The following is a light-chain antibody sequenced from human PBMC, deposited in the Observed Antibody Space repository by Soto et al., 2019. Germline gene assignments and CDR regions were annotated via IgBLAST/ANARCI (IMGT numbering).Light chain of an antibody. CDR3: QQYGSSLTWT. CDR1: QRFNSIY. J-gene: IGKJ1*01. CDR2: GAS. V-gene: IGKV3-20*01. Sequence: ELVLTQSPGTLSLSPGERATLSCRAIQRFNSIYLSSYHQKPGPSPMLLIYGASNRATGIPDRFSGSGSWTDFTLTISGVESEDFAGYYCQQYGSSLTWTFGRGTKVDIK.